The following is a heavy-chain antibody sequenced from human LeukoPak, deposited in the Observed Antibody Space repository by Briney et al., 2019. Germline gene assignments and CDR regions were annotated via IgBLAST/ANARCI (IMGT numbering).Heavy chain of an antibody. CDR2: ISSSSSTI. D-gene: IGHD5-24*01. CDR3: AKEGRDGFNYDY. J-gene: IGHJ4*02. V-gene: IGHV3-48*02. Sequence: GGSLRLSCAASGFTFSSYAMSWVRQAPGKGLEWLSYISSSSSTIYYADSVKGRFTISRDNAKNSLYLQMNSLRDEDTAVYYCAKEGRDGFNYDYWGQGTLVTVSS. CDR1: GFTFSSYA.